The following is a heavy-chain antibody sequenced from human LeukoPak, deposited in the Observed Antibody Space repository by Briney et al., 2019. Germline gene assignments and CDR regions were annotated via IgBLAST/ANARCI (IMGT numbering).Heavy chain of an antibody. CDR3: AKLDLLGY. Sequence: ASVKVSCKASGYTFTGYYMHWVRQAPGQGLEWMGWINPNSGGTNYAQEFQGRVTMTRDTSITTAYMELSRLRSDDTAEYYCAKLDLLGYWGQGTLVTVSS. CDR1: GYTFTGYY. J-gene: IGHJ4*02. CDR2: INPNSGGT. V-gene: IGHV1-2*02. D-gene: IGHD2-15*01.